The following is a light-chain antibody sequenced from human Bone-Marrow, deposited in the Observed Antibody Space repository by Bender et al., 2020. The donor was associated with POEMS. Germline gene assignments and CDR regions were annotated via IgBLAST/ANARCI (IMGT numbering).Light chain of an antibody. CDR2: QGS. CDR1: SSDVGNYNL. Sequence: QSALTQSASVSGSPGQSITISCTGTSSDVGNYNLVSWYQQHPGKAPKLIIYQGSRLPSGVSSRFSSSKSGYTASLTISGLQAEDEADYYCCSYAGSRTYVFGIGTQVTVL. J-gene: IGLJ1*01. V-gene: IGLV2-23*01. CDR3: CSYAGSRTYV.